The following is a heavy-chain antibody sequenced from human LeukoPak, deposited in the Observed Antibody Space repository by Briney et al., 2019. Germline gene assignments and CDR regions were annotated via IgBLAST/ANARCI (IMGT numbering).Heavy chain of an antibody. CDR1: GGTFSSYA. Sequence: SVKVSCKASGGTFSSYAISWVRQAPGQGLEWMGRIIPIFRIANYAQKFQGRVTITADKSTSTAYMELSSLRSEDTAMYYCARDLTRDGYNHDIRYGMDVWGQGTTVTVSS. CDR3: ARDLTRDGYNHDIRYGMDV. D-gene: IGHD5-24*01. J-gene: IGHJ6*02. CDR2: IIPIFRIA. V-gene: IGHV1-69*04.